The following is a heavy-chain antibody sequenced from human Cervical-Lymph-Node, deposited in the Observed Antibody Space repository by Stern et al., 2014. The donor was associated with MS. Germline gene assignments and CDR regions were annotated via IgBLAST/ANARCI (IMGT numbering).Heavy chain of an antibody. V-gene: IGHV5-51*01. CDR1: GYNFTNQW. CDR2: IYPGDSDT. CDR3: ATHPVGP. J-gene: IGHJ5*02. Sequence: EVQLLESGAEVKKPGESLKISCKTSGYNFTNQWIAWVRQRPGKGLEFMGIIYPGDSDTRYNPSFQGQVTISADKSINTAYLQWRSLKASDTAMYYCATHPVGPWGQGTLVTVSS.